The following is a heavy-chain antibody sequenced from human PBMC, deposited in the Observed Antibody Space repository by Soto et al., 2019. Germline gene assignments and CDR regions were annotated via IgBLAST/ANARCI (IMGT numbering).Heavy chain of an antibody. V-gene: IGHV1-69*13. CDR3: ARDGSSGWQHYYYYGMDV. CDR1: GGTFSSYA. D-gene: IGHD6-19*01. CDR2: IIPIFGTA. Sequence: ASLKVSCKASGGTFSSYAISWVRQAPGQGLEWMGGIIPIFGTANYAQKFQGRVTITADESTSTAYMELSSLRSEDTAVYYCARDGSSGWQHYYYYGMDVWGQGTTVTVSS. J-gene: IGHJ6*02.